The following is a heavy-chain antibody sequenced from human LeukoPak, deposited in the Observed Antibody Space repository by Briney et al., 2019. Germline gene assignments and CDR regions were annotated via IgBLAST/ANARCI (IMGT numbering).Heavy chain of an antibody. CDR1: GYTFINSA. Sequence: ASVKVSCKASGYTFINSAIGWVRQAPGQGLEWMGWISPYNGYTKYAESLQGRVTMTTDTSTSTAYMELRSLRSDDTAMYYCARVGASYDGLIDYWGQGTRVTVPS. D-gene: IGHD1-26*01. J-gene: IGHJ4*02. CDR2: ISPYNGYT. V-gene: IGHV1-18*01. CDR3: ARVGASYDGLIDY.